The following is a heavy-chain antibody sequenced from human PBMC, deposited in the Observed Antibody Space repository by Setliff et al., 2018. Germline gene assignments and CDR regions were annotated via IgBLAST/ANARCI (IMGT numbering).Heavy chain of an antibody. Sequence: PGGSLRLACAASGFTFNNYAMIWVRQAPGKGLEWVSAISGSGGSTYYADSVKGRFTISIDNSKNTLYLQMNSLRAEDTAVYYCAKGLRGVVYYYYGMDVWGQGTTVTVSS. CDR3: AKGLRGVVYYYYGMDV. V-gene: IGHV3-23*01. CDR1: GFTFNNYA. CDR2: ISGSGGST. J-gene: IGHJ6*02. D-gene: IGHD3-3*01.